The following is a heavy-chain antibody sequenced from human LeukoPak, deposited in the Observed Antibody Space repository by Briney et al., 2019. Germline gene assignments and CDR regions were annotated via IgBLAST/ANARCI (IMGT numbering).Heavy chain of an antibody. V-gene: IGHV1-46*01. J-gene: IGHJ5*02. Sequence: ASVKVSCKASGYTFTSYYMHWVRQAPGQGLEWMGIINPSGGSTSYAQKFQGRVTMTRDTSTSTAYMELRSLRSDDTAVYYCARLTIAAAGFNWFDPWGQGTLVTVSS. CDR2: INPSGGST. CDR3: ARLTIAAAGFNWFDP. CDR1: GYTFTSYY. D-gene: IGHD6-13*01.